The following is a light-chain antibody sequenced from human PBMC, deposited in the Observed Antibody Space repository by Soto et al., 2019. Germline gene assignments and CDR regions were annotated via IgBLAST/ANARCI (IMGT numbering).Light chain of an antibody. CDR3: AAWDDNLNAYV. V-gene: IGLV1-47*02. CDR2: LGD. J-gene: IGLJ1*01. Sequence: QPVLTQPPSASSTPGQTVTISCSGSTSNIGTFYVYWYQHLPGTAPKLLTYLGDQRASGVSDRFSGSKSGTSASLAINGLRSDDEADYYCAAWDDNLNAYVFGSGTKLTVL. CDR1: TSNIGTFY.